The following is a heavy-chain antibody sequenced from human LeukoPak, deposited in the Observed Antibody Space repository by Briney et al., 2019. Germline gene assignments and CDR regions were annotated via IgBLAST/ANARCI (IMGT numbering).Heavy chain of an antibody. CDR2: INPNSGGT. Sequence: ASVKVSCKASGYTFTGYYMHWVRQAPGQGLEWMGWINPNSGGTNYAQKFQGWVTMTRDTSISTAYMELSRLRSDDTAVCYCARGHSSGPYYYYGMDVWGQGTTVTVSS. V-gene: IGHV1-2*04. D-gene: IGHD6-19*01. J-gene: IGHJ6*02. CDR3: ARGHSSGPYYYYGMDV. CDR1: GYTFTGYY.